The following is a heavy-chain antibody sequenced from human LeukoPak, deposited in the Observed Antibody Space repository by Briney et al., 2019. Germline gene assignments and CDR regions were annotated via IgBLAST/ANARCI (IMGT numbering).Heavy chain of an antibody. D-gene: IGHD3-10*01. Sequence: SETLSLTCAVYGGSFSGYYWSWIRQPPGKGLEWIGEINHSGSTNYNPSLKSRVTISVDTSKNQFSLKLSSVTAADTAVYYCARVLKLGFYGSGSFFLDPWGQGTLVTVSS. CDR1: GGSFSGYY. V-gene: IGHV4-34*01. CDR2: INHSGST. J-gene: IGHJ5*02. CDR3: ARVLKLGFYGSGSFFLDP.